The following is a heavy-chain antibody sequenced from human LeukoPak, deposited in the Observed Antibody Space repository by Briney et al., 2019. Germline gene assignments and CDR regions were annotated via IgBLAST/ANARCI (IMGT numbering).Heavy chain of an antibody. CDR2: ISGSGTI. CDR3: ARSVEGYCRGGSCYSYSYYMDV. J-gene: IGHJ6*03. D-gene: IGHD2-15*01. Sequence: SETLSLTCTVSGGSIHSYWSWIRQPAGKGLEWIGRISGSGTITYNPALQSRLTISIDTSKNQFSLKLSSVTAADTAVYYCARSVEGYCRGGSCYSYSYYMDVWGKGTTVTVSS. V-gene: IGHV4-4*07. CDR1: GGSIHSY.